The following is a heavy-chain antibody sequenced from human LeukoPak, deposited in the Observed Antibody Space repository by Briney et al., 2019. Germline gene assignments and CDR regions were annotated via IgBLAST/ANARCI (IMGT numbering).Heavy chain of an antibody. D-gene: IGHD3-10*01. CDR3: ARENDAYYRAYDI. CDR1: GGSISSDY. J-gene: IGHJ3*02. V-gene: IGHV4-4*07. Sequence: SETLSLTCTVSGGSISSDYWSWIRQPAGKGLEWIGRIYTSGSTNYNPSLKSRVTMSVDTSKNQFLLKLSSATAADTAVYYCARENDAYYRAYDIWGQGTLVTVSS. CDR2: IYTSGST.